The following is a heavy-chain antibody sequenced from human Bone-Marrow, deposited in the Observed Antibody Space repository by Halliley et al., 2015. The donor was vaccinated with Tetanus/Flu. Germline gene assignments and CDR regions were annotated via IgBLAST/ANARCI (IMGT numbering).Heavy chain of an antibody. CDR2: SFHGGGP. V-gene: IGHV4-4*02. J-gene: IGHJ6*02. CDR3: SGDAYYHYGLGV. Sequence: LGGSFHGGGPTHTPSLKSRVTISRDRSKTRFSRKLTSVTAADTAVYYCSGDAYYHYGLGVWGQGTTVTVSS.